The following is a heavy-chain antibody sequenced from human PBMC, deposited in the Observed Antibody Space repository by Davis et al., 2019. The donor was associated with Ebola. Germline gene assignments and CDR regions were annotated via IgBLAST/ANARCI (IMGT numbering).Heavy chain of an antibody. CDR1: GYSFTSYW. V-gene: IGHV5-51*01. Sequence: GESLKISCKGSGYSFTSYWIGWVRQMPGKGLEWMGIIYPGDSDTRYSPSFQGQVTISADKSISTAYLQWSSLKASDTAIYYCARRRPLVYYGLDVWGQGTAVTVSS. CDR2: IYPGDSDT. CDR3: ARRRPLVYYGLDV. J-gene: IGHJ6*02. D-gene: IGHD2-8*02.